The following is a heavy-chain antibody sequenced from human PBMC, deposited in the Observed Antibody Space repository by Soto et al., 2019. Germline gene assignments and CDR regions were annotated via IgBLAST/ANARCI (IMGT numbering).Heavy chain of an antibody. D-gene: IGHD3-22*01. J-gene: IGHJ4*02. CDR3: ARGLGLGVITTDY. CDR1: GGSISSYY. Sequence: QVQLQESGPGLVKPSETLSLTCTVSGGSISSYYWSWIRQPPGKGLEWIGYIYYSGSTNYNPSLKSRVTISVDTSKNQFSLKLSSVTAADTAVYYCARGLGLGVITTDYWGQGTLVTVSS. V-gene: IGHV4-59*01. CDR2: IYYSGST.